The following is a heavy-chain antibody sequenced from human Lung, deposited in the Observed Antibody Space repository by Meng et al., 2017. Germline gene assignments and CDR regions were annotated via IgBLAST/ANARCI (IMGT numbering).Heavy chain of an antibody. Sequence: VQLMGSGGGLVQPGGSLRPSCAASGFTFTAFSMTWVRQAPGKGLEWVSTISSTGDSTFYPDSVKGRFIVSRDNSKNTLDLQMNSLRAEDTAIYYCAKEAAMASWGQGTLVTVSS. V-gene: IGHV3-23*01. J-gene: IGHJ5*02. CDR2: ISSTGDST. D-gene: IGHD5-18*01. CDR3: AKEAAMAS. CDR1: GFTFTAFS.